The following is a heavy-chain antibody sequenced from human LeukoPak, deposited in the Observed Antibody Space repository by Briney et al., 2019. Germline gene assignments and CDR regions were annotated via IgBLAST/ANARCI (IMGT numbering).Heavy chain of an antibody. CDR2: IYTSGST. J-gene: IGHJ4*02. D-gene: IGHD3-10*01. CDR1: GGSISSYY. Sequence: SETLSLTCTVSGGSISSYYWSWIRQPAGKGLEWIGRIYTSGSTNYNPSLKSRVTMSVDTSKNQFSLKLSSVTAADTAVYYCARESKLLWFGELSRDHFDYWGQGTLVTVSS. CDR3: ARESKLLWFGELSRDHFDY. V-gene: IGHV4-4*07.